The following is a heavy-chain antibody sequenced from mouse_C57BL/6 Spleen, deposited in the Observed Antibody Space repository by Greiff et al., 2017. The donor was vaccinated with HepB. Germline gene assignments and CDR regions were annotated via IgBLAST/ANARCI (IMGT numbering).Heavy chain of an antibody. D-gene: IGHD1-1*02. V-gene: IGHV2-9-1*01. J-gene: IGHJ4*01. CDR2: IWTGGGT. CDR3: ARNALHYGGDAMDY. CDR1: GFSLTSYA. Sequence: QVQLQQSGPGLVAPSQSLSITCTVSGFSLTSYAISWVRQPPGKGLEWLGVIWTGGGTNYNSALKSRLSISKDNSKSQVFLKMNSLQTDDTARYYCARNALHYGGDAMDYWGQGTSVTVSS.